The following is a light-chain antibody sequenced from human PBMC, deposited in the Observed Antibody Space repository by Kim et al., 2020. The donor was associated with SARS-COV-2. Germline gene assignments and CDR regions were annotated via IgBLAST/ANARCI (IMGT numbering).Light chain of an antibody. CDR3: QQYGSSPT. J-gene: IGKJ2*01. CDR2: GAF. Sequence: EIVLTQSPGTLSLFPGEGATLSCRASQSLTNNYLAWYQQKPGQAPRLLIYGAFNRVTGVPDRFRGSGSGTDFTLTISRLKPEDFEVFYCQQYGSSPTFGQGTKLEI. V-gene: IGKV3-20*01. CDR1: QSLTNNY.